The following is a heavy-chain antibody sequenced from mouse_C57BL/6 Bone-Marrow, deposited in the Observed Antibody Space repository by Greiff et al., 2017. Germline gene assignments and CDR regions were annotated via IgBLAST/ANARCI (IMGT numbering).Heavy chain of an antibody. CDR1: GISITTGNYR. Sequence: EVHLVESGPGLVKPSQTVFLTCTVTGISITTGNYRWSWIRQFPGNKLEWIGYIYYSGTITYNPSLTSRTTITRDTPKNQFFLAMNSLTAEDTATYYCARDEPYGSSPFAYWGQGTLVTVSA. V-gene: IGHV3-5*01. D-gene: IGHD1-1*01. CDR3: ARDEPYGSSPFAY. CDR2: IYYSGTI. J-gene: IGHJ3*01.